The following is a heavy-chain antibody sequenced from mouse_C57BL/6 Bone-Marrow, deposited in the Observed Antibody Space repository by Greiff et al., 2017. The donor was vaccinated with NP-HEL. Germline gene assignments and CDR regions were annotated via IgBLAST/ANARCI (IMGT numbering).Heavy chain of an antibody. V-gene: IGHV1-53*01. CDR1: GYTFTSYW. J-gene: IGHJ1*03. CDR2: INTSNGGT. CDR3: ARAPFRGFYWYFDV. Sequence: QVQLQQPGTELVKPGASVKLSCKASGYTFTSYWMHWVKQRPGQGLEWIGNINTSNGGTNYNEKFKSKATLTVDKSSSTAYMQLSSLTSEDSAVYYCARAPFRGFYWYFDVWGTGTTVTVSS.